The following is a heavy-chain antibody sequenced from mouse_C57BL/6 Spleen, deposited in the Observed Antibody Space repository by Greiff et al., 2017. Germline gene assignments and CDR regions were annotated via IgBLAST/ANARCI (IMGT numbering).Heavy chain of an antibody. V-gene: IGHV1-53*01. CDR1: GYTFTSYW. D-gene: IGHD2-4*01. J-gene: IGHJ2*01. CDR2: INPSNGGT. Sequence: VQLQQPGTELVKPGASVKLSCKASGYTFTSYWMPWVKQRPGQGLEWIGNINPSNGGTNYNEKFKSKATLTVDKSSSTAYMQLSSLTSEDSAVYYCARQEVITTYYFDDWGQGTTLTVSS. CDR3: ARQEVITTYYFDD.